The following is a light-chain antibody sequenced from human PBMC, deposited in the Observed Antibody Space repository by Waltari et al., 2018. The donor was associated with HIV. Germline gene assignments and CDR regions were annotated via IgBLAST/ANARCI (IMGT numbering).Light chain of an antibody. V-gene: IGKV3-15*01. CDR3: QQYNNWPPYT. CDR1: QSVSSN. Sequence: EIVMTQPPATLSVSPGERATLSCRASQSVSSNLAWYQQKPGQAPRLRIYGASNRATGTPARFSGSGSGTEFTLTISTLQSEDFAVYYCQQYNNWPPYTFGQGTKLEIK. J-gene: IGKJ2*01. CDR2: GAS.